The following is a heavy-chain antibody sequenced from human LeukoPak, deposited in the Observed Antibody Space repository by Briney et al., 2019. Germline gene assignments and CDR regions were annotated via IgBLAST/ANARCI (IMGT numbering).Heavy chain of an antibody. CDR1: GGSISSYY. J-gene: IGHJ4*02. V-gene: IGHV4-59*01. D-gene: IGHD3-10*01. Sequence: PSETLSLTCTVSGGSISSYYWSWIRQPPGKGLEWIGCIYYSGSTNYNPSLKSRVTISVDTSKNQFSLKLSSVTAADTAVYYCARVCREYNFDYWGQGTLVTVSS. CDR2: IYYSGST. CDR3: ARVCREYNFDY.